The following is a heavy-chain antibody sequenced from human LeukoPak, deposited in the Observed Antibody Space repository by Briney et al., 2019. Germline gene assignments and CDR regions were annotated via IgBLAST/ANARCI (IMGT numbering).Heavy chain of an antibody. V-gene: IGHV4-4*07. Sequence: SETLSLTCTVSGGSISSYYWSWIRQPAGKGLERVGRIYTSWSTNYNPSLRSRVTISLDTSRKQFSLSVRSVTAADTAVYYCARENSGSFFPGEHYYFLDVWGKGTTVTVSS. CDR3: ARENSGSFFPGEHYYFLDV. CDR1: GGSISSYY. J-gene: IGHJ6*04. CDR2: IYTSWST. D-gene: IGHD1-26*01.